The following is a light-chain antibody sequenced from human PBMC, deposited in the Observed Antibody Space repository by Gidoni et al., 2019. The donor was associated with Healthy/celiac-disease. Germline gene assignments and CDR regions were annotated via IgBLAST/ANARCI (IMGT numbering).Light chain of an antibody. J-gene: IGLJ2*01. CDR2: GNN. CDR1: SLRSYY. CDR3: NSRDSSGNLVV. Sequence: SSELTQDPAVSVALGQTVRITCQGDSLRSYYASWYQQKPGQATVLVIYGNNNRPSGIPDRFSGSSSGNTASLTITGAQAEDEADYYCNSRDSSGNLVVFGGGTKLTVL. V-gene: IGLV3-19*01.